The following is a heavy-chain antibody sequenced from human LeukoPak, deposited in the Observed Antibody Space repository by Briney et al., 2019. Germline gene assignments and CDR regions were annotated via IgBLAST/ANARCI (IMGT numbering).Heavy chain of an antibody. J-gene: IGHJ6*02. CDR3: PSRESPGYYYGMDV. V-gene: IGHV3-66*01. D-gene: IGHD3-10*01. Sequence: GGSLRLSCAASGFTVSNNYMTWVRQAPGKGLDCVSVITSAGATYYTDSVKGRFIMSRDNSQNTLYLQMNSLRAEDTAVYYCPSRESPGYYYGMDVWGQGTTVTVSS. CDR1: GFTVSNNY. CDR2: ITSAGAT.